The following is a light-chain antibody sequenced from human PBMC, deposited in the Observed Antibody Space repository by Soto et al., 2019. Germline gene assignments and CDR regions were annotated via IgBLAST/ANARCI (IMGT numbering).Light chain of an antibody. CDR3: QQYNSNSSWT. CDR2: KAS. Sequence: DIQMTQSPSTLSASVGDRVTITCRASQSISSWLAWYQQKPGKAPKLLIYKASSLESGVPSRFSGSGSGTEFTLTISSLQPDDFATYYCQQYNSNSSWTFGQGTKVDI. V-gene: IGKV1-5*03. CDR1: QSISSW. J-gene: IGKJ1*01.